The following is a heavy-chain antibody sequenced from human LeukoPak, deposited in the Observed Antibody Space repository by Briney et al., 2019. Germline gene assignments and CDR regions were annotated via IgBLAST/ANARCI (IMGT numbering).Heavy chain of an antibody. Sequence: GGSLRLSSADSVFTFSGYTMHWGCQAPGKGLEYVSGIIILGGSTYSAHSVQVRFTISRDNSKNTLYLQMGSLRAEDMAVYYVARAMKGATESNSSSYAMDVWGEGDT. D-gene: IGHD1-26*01. CDR2: IIILGGST. V-gene: IGHV3-64*01. CDR1: VFTFSGYT. CDR3: ARAMKGATESNSSSYAMDV. J-gene: IGHJ6*01.